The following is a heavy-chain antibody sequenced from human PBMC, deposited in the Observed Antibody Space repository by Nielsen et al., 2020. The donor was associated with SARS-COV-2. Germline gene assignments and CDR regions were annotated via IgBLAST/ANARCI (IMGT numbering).Heavy chain of an antibody. V-gene: IGHV3-9*01. CDR2: ISWNSGSI. CDR1: GFTFDDYA. J-gene: IGHJ4*02. CDR3: ARDGGHNWNDGDY. D-gene: IGHD1-20*01. Sequence: GGSLRLSCAASGFTFDDYAMHWVRQAPGKGLEWVSGISWNSGSIGYADSVKGRFTISRDNAKNSLYLQMNSLRAEDTAVYYCARDGGHNWNDGDYWGQGTLVTVSS.